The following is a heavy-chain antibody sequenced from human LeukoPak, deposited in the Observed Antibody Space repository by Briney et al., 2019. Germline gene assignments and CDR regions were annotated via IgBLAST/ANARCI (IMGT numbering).Heavy chain of an antibody. J-gene: IGHJ4*02. CDR3: ERHALAMAVLFDY. CDR1: GGSITSGSYY. D-gene: IGHD5-24*01. Sequence: SETLSLTCTVSGGSITSGSYYWTWIRQPAGKGLEYIGRIYTSGSTNYNPSLKSRVTISVDTSKNQFSLKLSSVTAADTAVYYCERHALAMAVLFDYWGQGTLVTVSS. CDR2: IYTSGST. V-gene: IGHV4-61*02.